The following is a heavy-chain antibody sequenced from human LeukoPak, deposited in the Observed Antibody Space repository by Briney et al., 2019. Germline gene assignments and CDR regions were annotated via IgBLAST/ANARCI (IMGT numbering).Heavy chain of an antibody. J-gene: IGHJ4*02. Sequence: PGGSLRLSCAASGFTFDDYAMHWVRQAPGKGLEWVSTITSSSSYIYYSDSVKGRFTISRDNAKNSLYLQMNSLRAEDTAVYYCARLYDDYTNGHFDSWGQGTLVTVSS. CDR1: GFTFDDYA. D-gene: IGHD4-11*01. CDR2: ITSSSSYI. V-gene: IGHV3-21*01. CDR3: ARLYDDYTNGHFDS.